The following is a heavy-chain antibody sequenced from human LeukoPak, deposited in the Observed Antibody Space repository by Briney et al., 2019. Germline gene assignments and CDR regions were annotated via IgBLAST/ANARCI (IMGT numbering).Heavy chain of an antibody. Sequence: GGSLRLSCAASGFTFSSYAMSWVRQAPGKGLEWVSAISGSVRSTYYADSVKGRFTISRDNSKNTLYLQMNSLRADDTAVYCCAKAREVGGWEYFQHWGQGTLVTVSS. CDR1: GFTFSSYA. CDR2: ISGSVRST. CDR3: AKAREVGGWEYFQH. V-gene: IGHV3-23*01. D-gene: IGHD6-19*01. J-gene: IGHJ1*01.